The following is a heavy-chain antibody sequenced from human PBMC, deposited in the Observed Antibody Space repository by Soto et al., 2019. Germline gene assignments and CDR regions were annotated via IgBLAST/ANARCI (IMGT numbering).Heavy chain of an antibody. CDR3: ARGDRGDFEL. D-gene: IGHD3-16*01. J-gene: IGHJ3*01. CDR2: IHSDGSST. V-gene: IGHV3-74*01. CDR1: GFTFSYYW. Sequence: EVQLVESGGGLVRPGGSLRLSCAASGFTFSYYWMHWVRQAPGKGLVWVSRIHSDGSSTTYADFVKGRFIISRDNARNTRDLQINSVRVDDTVVYYCARGDRGDFELWGRGTVVTVSS.